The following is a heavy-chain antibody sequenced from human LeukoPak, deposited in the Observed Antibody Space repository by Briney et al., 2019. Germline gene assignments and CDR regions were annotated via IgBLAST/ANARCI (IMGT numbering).Heavy chain of an antibody. V-gene: IGHV3-20*04. Sequence: GGSLRLSCAASGFTFSSYSMNWVRQAPGKGLEWVSGINWNGGSTGYADSVKGRFTISRDNAKNSLYLQMNSLRAEDTALYYCARAGGIQLNYYFDYWGQGTLVTVSS. D-gene: IGHD5-18*01. CDR1: GFTFSSYS. CDR3: ARAGGIQLNYYFDY. CDR2: INWNGGST. J-gene: IGHJ4*02.